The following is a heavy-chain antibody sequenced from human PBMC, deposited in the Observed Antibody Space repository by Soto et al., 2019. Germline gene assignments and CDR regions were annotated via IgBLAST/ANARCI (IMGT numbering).Heavy chain of an antibody. J-gene: IGHJ4*02. Sequence: GGSLRLSCAASGFTFSTYAMSWVRQAPRKGLEWVSAISGDGGDYTYYADSVKGRFTISRDNSKNTLYLQMNSLRAEDTAVYYCVPLCRYCSTTTPSWGQGTLVTVSS. CDR3: VPLCRYCSTTTPS. CDR2: ISGDGGDYT. V-gene: IGHV3-23*01. D-gene: IGHD2-2*01. CDR1: GFTFSTYA.